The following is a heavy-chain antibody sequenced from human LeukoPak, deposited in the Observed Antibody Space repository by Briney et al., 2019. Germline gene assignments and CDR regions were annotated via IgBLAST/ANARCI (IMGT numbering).Heavy chain of an antibody. D-gene: IGHD6-19*01. J-gene: IGHJ4*02. CDR1: GGSISSYY. V-gene: IGHV4-59*01. CDR2: IYYSGST. Sequence: PSETLSLTCTVSGGSISSYYWSWIRQPPGKGLEWIGYIYYSGSTNYNPSLKSRVTISVDTSKNQFSLKLSSVTAADTAVYYCARGPISSGWLLDYWGQGTLVTVSS. CDR3: ARGPISSGWLLDY.